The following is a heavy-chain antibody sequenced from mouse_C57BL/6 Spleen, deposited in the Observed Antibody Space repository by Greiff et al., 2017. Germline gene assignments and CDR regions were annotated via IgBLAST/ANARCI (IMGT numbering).Heavy chain of an antibody. CDR1: GYTFTNYW. Sequence: QVQLKESGAELVRPGTSVKMSCKASGYTFTNYWIGWAKQRPGHGLEWIGDIYPGGGYTNYNEKFKGKATLTADKSSSTAYMQFSSLTSEDSAIYYCARKGDYDYDGDWYFDVWGTGTTVTVSS. J-gene: IGHJ1*03. CDR2: IYPGGGYT. D-gene: IGHD2-4*01. V-gene: IGHV1-63*01. CDR3: ARKGDYDYDGDWYFDV.